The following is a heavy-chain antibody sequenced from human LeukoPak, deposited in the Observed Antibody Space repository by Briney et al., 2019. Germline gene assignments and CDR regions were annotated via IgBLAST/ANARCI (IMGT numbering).Heavy chain of an antibody. J-gene: IGHJ4*02. CDR2: INEDGSTT. CDR1: GFPFSNYW. Sequence: GGSLRLSCAASGFPFSNYWMSWVRQAPGKGLVWVSRINEDGSTTNYADSVKGRSTIFRDNAKNTLYLQMNSLRAEDTAVYYCVRDLGGRSGHWGQGTLVTVSS. CDR3: VRDLGGRSGH. D-gene: IGHD1-26*01. V-gene: IGHV3-74*01.